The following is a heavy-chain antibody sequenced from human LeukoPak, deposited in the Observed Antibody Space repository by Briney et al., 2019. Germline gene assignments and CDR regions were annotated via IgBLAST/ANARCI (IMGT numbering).Heavy chain of an antibody. J-gene: IGHJ4*02. CDR2: IYYSGST. CDR1: GGSISSGGYY. Sequence: SQTLSLTCTVSGGSISSGGYYWSWIRQHPGKGLEWIGYIYYSGSTYYNPSLKSRVTISVDTSKNQFSLKLSSATAADTAVYYCARGEEDYGDYWGQGTLVTVSS. V-gene: IGHV4-31*03. CDR3: ARGEEDYGDY.